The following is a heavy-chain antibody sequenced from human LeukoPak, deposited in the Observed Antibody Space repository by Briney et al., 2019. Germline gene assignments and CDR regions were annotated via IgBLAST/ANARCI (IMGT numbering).Heavy chain of an antibody. CDR2: ISYDGSNK. Sequence: GGSLRLSCAASGFTFSSYGMHWVRQAPGKGPEWVAVISYDGSNKYYADSVKGRFTISRDNSKNTLYLQMNSLRAEDTAVYYCANSYYDSSGLGFDYWGQGTLVTVSS. CDR3: ANSYYDSSGLGFDY. CDR1: GFTFSSYG. V-gene: IGHV3-30*18. D-gene: IGHD3-22*01. J-gene: IGHJ4*02.